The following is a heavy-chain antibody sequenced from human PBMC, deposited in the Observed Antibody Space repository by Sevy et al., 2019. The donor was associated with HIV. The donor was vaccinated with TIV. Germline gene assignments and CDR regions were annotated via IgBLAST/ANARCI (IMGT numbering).Heavy chain of an antibody. CDR1: GYTFTGYY. V-gene: IGHV1-2*02. Sequence: ASVKVSCKASGYTFTGYYMHWVRQAPGQGLEWMGWINPNSGGTTYAQKFQGRVTMTRDTSTSTAYMELSRLRTDDTAVYFCARTRPADVELFLCAFDIWGQGTMVTVSS. J-gene: IGHJ3*02. CDR3: ARTRPADVELFLCAFDI. CDR2: INPNSGGT. D-gene: IGHD1-7*01.